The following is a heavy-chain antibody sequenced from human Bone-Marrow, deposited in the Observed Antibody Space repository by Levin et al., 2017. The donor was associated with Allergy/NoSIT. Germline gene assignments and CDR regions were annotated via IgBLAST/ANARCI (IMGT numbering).Heavy chain of an antibody. D-gene: IGHD4-11*01. CDR1: GFTFSSYS. V-gene: IGHV3-23*01. J-gene: IGHJ4*02. CDR3: AKEYSDYPDPFDY. Sequence: HSGGSLRLSCAASGFTFSSYSMTWVRQAPGKGLEWVSIISGGGGTIYYADSVKGRFTISRDNSKNTLYLQMNSLRAEDTAIYYCAKEYSDYPDPFDYWGQGTLVTVSS. CDR2: ISGGGGTI.